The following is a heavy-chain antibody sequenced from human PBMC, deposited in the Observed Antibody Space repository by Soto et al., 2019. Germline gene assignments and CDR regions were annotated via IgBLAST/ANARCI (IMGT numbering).Heavy chain of an antibody. CDR3: ARGGCISTSCYPGYYGTDV. J-gene: IGHJ6*02. V-gene: IGHV4-59*01. CDR2: IYYSGST. CDR1: GGSISSYY. D-gene: IGHD2-2*01. Sequence: PSETRSLTCTVSGGSISSYYWSWIRQPPGKGLEWIGYIYYSGSTNYNPSLKSRVTISVDTSKNQFSLKLSSVTAADTAVYYCARGGCISTSCYPGYYGTDVWGQGTTVTVSS.